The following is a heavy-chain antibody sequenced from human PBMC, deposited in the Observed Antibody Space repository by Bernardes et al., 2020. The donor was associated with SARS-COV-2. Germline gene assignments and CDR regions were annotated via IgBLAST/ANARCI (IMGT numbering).Heavy chain of an antibody. CDR1: GNSVSSASYY. V-gene: IGHV4-39*01. Sequence: TLSLTSAVSGNSVSSASYYWGWTRQPPGKGLEWIVSGFYDGSTHYSPSLQSRVTISVGMSKNQFSLKLSSVTAADTAVYYCTRGVGISGEVVLYYYGLGVWGQGTTVIVSS. CDR2: GFYDGST. J-gene: IGHJ6*02. CDR3: TRGVGISGEVVLYYYGLGV. D-gene: IGHD3-3*01.